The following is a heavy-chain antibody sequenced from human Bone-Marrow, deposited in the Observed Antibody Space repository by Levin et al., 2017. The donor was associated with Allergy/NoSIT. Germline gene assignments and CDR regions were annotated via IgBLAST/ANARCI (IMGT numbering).Heavy chain of an antibody. CDR2: IYYSGST. J-gene: IGHJ4*02. D-gene: IGHD6-19*01. CDR1: GGSISSSSYY. Sequence: MPSETLSLTCTVSGGSISSSSYYWGWIRQPPGKGLEWIGSIYYSGSTYYNPSLKSRVTISVDTSKNQFSLKLSSVTAADTAVYYCASAELLGYSSGWYGMEFDYWGQGTLVTVSS. V-gene: IGHV4-39*07. CDR3: ASAELLGYSSGWYGMEFDY.